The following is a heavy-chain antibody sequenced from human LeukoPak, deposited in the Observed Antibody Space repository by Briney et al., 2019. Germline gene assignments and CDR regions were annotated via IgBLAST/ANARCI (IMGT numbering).Heavy chain of an antibody. CDR2: IRNDGSTK. J-gene: IGHJ6*03. CDR3: AKDWGSSTSSYDLYYYYYMDV. V-gene: IGHV3-30*02. CDR1: GFTFSSFG. Sequence: GGSLRLSCAASGFTFSSFGMHWVRQAPGKGLEWVAFIRNDGSTKYYADSVKGRFTISRDNSKNTLYLQMNSLRAEDTAVYYCAKDWGSSTSSYDLYYYYYMDVWGKGTTVTVSS. D-gene: IGHD2-2*01.